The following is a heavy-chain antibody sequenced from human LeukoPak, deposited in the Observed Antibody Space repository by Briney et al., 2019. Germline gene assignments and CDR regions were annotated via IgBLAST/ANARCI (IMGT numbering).Heavy chain of an antibody. CDR3: ARGTTLRYFDSFDP. D-gene: IGHD3-9*01. Sequence: ASVKVSCKASGYAFTSYGISWVRQAPGQGLEWMGWISAYNGNTNYAQKLQGRVTMTTDTSTSTAYMELRSLRSDDTAVYYCARGTTLRYFDSFDPWGQGTLVTVSS. V-gene: IGHV1-18*01. CDR1: GYAFTSYG. J-gene: IGHJ5*02. CDR2: ISAYNGNT.